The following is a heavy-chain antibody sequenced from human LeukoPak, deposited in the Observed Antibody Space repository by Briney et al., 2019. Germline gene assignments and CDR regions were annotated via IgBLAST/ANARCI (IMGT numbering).Heavy chain of an antibody. Sequence: ASVKVSCKVPGYTLTELSMHWVRQAPGKGLEWMGGFDPEDGETIYAQKSQGRVTMTEDTSTDTAYMELSSLRSEDTAVYYCAILAVAGQRAFEYFQHWGQGTLVTVSS. J-gene: IGHJ1*01. CDR3: AILAVAGQRAFEYFQH. V-gene: IGHV1-24*01. CDR2: FDPEDGET. D-gene: IGHD6-19*01. CDR1: GYTLTELS.